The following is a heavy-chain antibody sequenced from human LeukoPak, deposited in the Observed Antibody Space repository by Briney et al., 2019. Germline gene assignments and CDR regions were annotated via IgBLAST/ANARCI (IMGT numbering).Heavy chain of an antibody. Sequence: SVKVSCKASGYTFTSYDINWVRQATGQGLEWMGWMNPNSGNTGYAQKFQGRVTITRNTSISTAYMELSRLRSDDTAVYYCARHSVEMDAFDIWGQGTMVTVSS. CDR1: GYTFTSYD. D-gene: IGHD5-24*01. CDR2: MNPNSGNT. J-gene: IGHJ3*02. CDR3: ARHSVEMDAFDI. V-gene: IGHV1-8*03.